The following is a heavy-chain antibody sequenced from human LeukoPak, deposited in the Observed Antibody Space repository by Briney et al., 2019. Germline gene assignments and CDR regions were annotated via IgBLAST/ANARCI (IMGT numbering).Heavy chain of an antibody. D-gene: IGHD4-17*01. CDR2: IYYSGST. J-gene: IGHJ4*02. Sequence: PSETLSLTCTVSGGSISSGGYYWSWTRQHPGKGLEWIGNIYYSGSTYYNPSLKSRVTISVDTSKNQFSLKLSSVTAADTAVYYCARDSYGAYYFDYWGQGTLVTVSS. V-gene: IGHV4-31*03. CDR1: GGSISSGGYY. CDR3: ARDSYGAYYFDY.